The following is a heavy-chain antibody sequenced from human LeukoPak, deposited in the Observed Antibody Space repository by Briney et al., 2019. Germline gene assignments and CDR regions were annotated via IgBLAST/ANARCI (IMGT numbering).Heavy chain of an antibody. Sequence: PSETLSLTCTVPGGSISSHYWSWIRQPPGKGLEWIGYISYIGSTNYNPSLKSRVTISVDTSKNQFSLKLSSVTAADAAVYFCARDPTTVTKGLDIWGQGTMVTVSS. D-gene: IGHD4-17*01. CDR2: ISYIGST. V-gene: IGHV4-59*11. J-gene: IGHJ3*02. CDR1: GGSISSHY. CDR3: ARDPTTVTKGLDI.